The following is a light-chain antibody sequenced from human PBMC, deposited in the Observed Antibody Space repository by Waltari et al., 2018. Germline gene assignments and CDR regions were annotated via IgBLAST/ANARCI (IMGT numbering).Light chain of an antibody. Sequence: QSVMTQPPSASGTLGQRVSVACPGTRTITQRPNVYWYMQLPATAPKLLIYRNNQRPSGVPDRFSGSKSGTSASLAISGLRSEDEADYYCAAWDDSLSGRVFGTGTKVTVL. CDR1: RTITQRPN. CDR3: AAWDDSLSGRV. J-gene: IGLJ1*01. V-gene: IGLV1-47*01. CDR2: RNN.